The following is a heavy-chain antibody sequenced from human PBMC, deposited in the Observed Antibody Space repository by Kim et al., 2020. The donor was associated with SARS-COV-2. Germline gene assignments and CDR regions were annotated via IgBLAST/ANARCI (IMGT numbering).Heavy chain of an antibody. CDR1: GGSISSSSYY. CDR2: IYYSGST. J-gene: IGHJ6*02. D-gene: IGHD6-19*01. Sequence: SETLSLTCTVSGGSISSSSYYWGWIRQPPGKGLEWIGSIYYSGSTYYNPSLKSRVTISVDTSKNQFSLKLSSVTAADTAVYYCAREIHIAVADYGMDVWGQGTTVTVSS. V-gene: IGHV4-39*07. CDR3: AREIHIAVADYGMDV.